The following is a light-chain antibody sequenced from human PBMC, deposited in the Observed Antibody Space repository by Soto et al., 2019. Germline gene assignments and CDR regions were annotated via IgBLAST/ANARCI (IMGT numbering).Light chain of an antibody. J-gene: IGKJ1*01. CDR3: QHYGPPPWT. CDR1: QSISSN. Sequence: EIVLTQSPATLSVSPGESATLSCRASQSISSNLAWYQQKPGQSPRLLIYGASSRATGVPVRFSGSGSGVAFTLTISGLQSEDFVVYYGQHYGPPPWTSGQCTKLGI. CDR2: GAS. V-gene: IGKV3-15*01.